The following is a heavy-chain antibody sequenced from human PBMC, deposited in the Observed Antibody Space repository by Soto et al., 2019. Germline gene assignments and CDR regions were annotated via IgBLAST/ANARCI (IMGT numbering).Heavy chain of an antibody. Sequence: QVQLVQSGAEVKKPGTSVKVSCKASGDTFPDYYIHWVRQAPGQGLEWMGTVNPSGGHTTYAQHFLGRVTMTRDTSTSTLYMELTSLTSEDTAIYYCARGGNVVVVTAALDYWGQGTLVTVSS. CDR1: GDTFPDYY. CDR2: VNPSGGHT. D-gene: IGHD2-21*02. V-gene: IGHV1-46*01. J-gene: IGHJ4*02. CDR3: ARGGNVVVVTAALDY.